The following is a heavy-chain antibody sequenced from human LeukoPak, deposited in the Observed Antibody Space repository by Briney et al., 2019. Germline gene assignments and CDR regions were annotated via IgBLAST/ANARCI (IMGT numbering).Heavy chain of an antibody. J-gene: IGHJ4*02. CDR3: ARDRVVVPAATGFDY. CDR1: GFTFSDYY. V-gene: IGHV3-11*01. Sequence: GGSLRLSCAASGFTFSDYYMSWIRQAPGKGLEWVLYISSSGSTIYYADSVKGRFTISRDNAKNSLYLQMNSLRAEDTAVYYCARDRVVVPAATGFDYWGQGTLVTVSS. D-gene: IGHD2-2*01. CDR2: ISSSGSTI.